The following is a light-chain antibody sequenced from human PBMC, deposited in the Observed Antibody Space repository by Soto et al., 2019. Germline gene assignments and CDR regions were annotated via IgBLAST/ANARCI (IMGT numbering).Light chain of an antibody. V-gene: IGKV1-39*01. CDR1: QSISSY. Sequence: DIQMTQSPSSLSASVGDRVTITCRASQSISSYLNWYQQKPGKAPNLLIYAASSLQSGVPSRFSGSGSGTDFTLTISSLPPEDFATYYCQQSYSTPPAFGGGTKVEIK. J-gene: IGKJ4*01. CDR3: QQSYSTPPA. CDR2: AAS.